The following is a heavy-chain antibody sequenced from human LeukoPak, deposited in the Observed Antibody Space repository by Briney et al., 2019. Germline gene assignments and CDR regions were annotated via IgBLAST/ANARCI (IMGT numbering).Heavy chain of an antibody. V-gene: IGHV4-34*01. D-gene: IGHD3-10*01. J-gene: IGHJ2*01. CDR3: ARGLSTMADWYFDL. CDR1: GGSFSVYY. CDR2: INHSGST. Sequence: KSSETLSLTCAVYGGSFSVYYWSWIRHPPGKGLEWIGEINHSGSTNYNPSLKSRVTISVDTSKNQFSLKLSSVTAADTAVYYCARGLSTMADWYFDLWGRGTLVTVSS.